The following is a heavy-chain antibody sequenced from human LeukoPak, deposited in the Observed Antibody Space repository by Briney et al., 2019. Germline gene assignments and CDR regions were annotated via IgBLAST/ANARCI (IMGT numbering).Heavy chain of an antibody. D-gene: IGHD5-24*01. V-gene: IGHV4-39*01. CDR2: IYYSGTT. J-gene: IGHJ4*02. CDR1: GGSISSTLYY. CDR3: ARQRRGDGYNSMGGLIDY. Sequence: SETLCLTCTVSGGSISSTLYYWGWIRQPPGKGLEWIVNIYYSGTTYYNPSLKSRVTISVDTSKNQFSLNLNSVTAADSAVYYCARQRRGDGYNSMGGLIDYWGQGTLVTVSS.